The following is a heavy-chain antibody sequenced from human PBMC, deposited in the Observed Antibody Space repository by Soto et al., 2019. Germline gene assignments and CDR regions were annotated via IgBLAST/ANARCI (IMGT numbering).Heavy chain of an antibody. CDR3: AKDFGWISAGPFDY. CDR1: GFTFSSYG. CDR2: IWYDGSNK. V-gene: IGHV3-33*03. Sequence: LRLSCAASGFTFSSYGMHWVRQAPGKGLEWVAVIWYDGSNKYYADSVKGRFTISRDNAKNSLYLQMNSLRAEDTALYYCAKDFGWISAGPFDYWGEGTLVTVSS. J-gene: IGHJ4*02. D-gene: IGHD6-13*01.